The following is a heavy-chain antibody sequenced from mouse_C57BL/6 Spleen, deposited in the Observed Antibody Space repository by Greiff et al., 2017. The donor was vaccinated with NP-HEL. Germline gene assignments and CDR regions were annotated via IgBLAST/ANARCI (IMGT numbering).Heavy chain of an antibody. CDR2: IYPGDGDT. CDR1: GYAFSSYW. CDR3: ARERGGDAMDY. J-gene: IGHJ4*01. Sequence: QVQLKQSGAELVKPGASVKISCKASGYAFSSYWMNWVKQRPGKGLEWIGQIYPGDGDTNYNGKLKGKATLTADKSSSTAYMQLSSLTSEDSAVYFCARERGGDAMDYWGQGTSGTVSS. V-gene: IGHV1-80*01.